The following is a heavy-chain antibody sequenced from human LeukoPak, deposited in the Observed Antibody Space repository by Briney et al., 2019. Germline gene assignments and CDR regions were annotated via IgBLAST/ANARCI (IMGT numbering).Heavy chain of an antibody. CDR2: TIPIFGTA. CDR1: GGTFSSYA. D-gene: IGHD2-2*01. V-gene: IGHV1-69*13. CDR3: ARTPEHCSSTSCYAPYFDY. J-gene: IGHJ4*02. Sequence: ASVKVSCKASGGTFSSYAISWVRQAPGQGLEWMGGTIPIFGTANYAQKFQGRVTITADESTSTAYMELSSLRSEDTAVYYCARTPEHCSSTSCYAPYFDYWGQGTLVTVSS.